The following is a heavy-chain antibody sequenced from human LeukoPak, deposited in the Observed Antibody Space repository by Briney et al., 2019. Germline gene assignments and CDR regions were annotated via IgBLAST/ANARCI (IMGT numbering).Heavy chain of an antibody. V-gene: IGHV4-30-2*01. CDR2: IHQSGIT. CDR3: ARDLEYCSTTSCFT. D-gene: IGHD2-2*01. Sequence: SQTLSLTCNVSGDSINSGGFYWNWIRQPPGKGLEWIAYIHQSGITVSNPSLKSRLTLSLDASKDQFSLRLTSVTVADTAVYYCARDLEYCSTTSCFTWGQGTLVTVSS. CDR1: GDSINSGGFY. J-gene: IGHJ5*02.